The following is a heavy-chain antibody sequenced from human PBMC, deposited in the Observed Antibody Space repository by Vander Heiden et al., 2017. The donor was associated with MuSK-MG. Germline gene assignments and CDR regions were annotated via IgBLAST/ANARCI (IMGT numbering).Heavy chain of an antibody. V-gene: IGHV3-23*01. Sequence: EVQLLESGGGLVQPGGSLRLSCAASGFTFSNYAMSWVRQAPGKGLEWVSAISGSGGTTYYADSVKGRFTISRDNSKNTLYLQMNSLRAEDTAVYYCANGGRIYWGEALDYWGQGTLVTVSS. CDR1: GFTFSNYA. D-gene: IGHD7-27*01. J-gene: IGHJ4*02. CDR2: ISGSGGTT. CDR3: ANGGRIYWGEALDY.